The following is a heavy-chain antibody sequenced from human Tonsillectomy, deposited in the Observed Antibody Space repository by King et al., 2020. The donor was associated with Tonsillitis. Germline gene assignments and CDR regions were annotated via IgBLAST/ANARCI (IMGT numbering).Heavy chain of an antibody. Sequence: VQLVESGGGLVKPGGSLRLSCAASGFTFSSYSMNWVRQAPGKGLEWVSSISSSSSYIYYADSVKGRFTISRDNAKNSLYLQMNSLRAEDTVVYYCATTYYYDSSGYYYYFGDYWGQGTLVTVSS. V-gene: IGHV3-21*01. CDR3: ATTYYYDSSGYYYYFGDY. D-gene: IGHD3-22*01. CDR2: ISSSSSYI. J-gene: IGHJ4*02. CDR1: GFTFSSYS.